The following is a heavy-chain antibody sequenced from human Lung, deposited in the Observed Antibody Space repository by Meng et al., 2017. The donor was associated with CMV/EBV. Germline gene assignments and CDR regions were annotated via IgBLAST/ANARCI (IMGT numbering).Heavy chain of an antibody. Sequence: GGSLRLSCAASGFTFGSYAMTWVRQAPGKGLQWVSSISGNGYSTYYADSVKGRFTISRDNSNNTLFLQMNSLRADDTAVYYCAKDRHTSSAPYYFDSWGQGAXVTVSS. J-gene: IGHJ4*02. CDR3: AKDRHTSSAPYYFDS. CDR2: ISGNGYST. V-gene: IGHV3-23*01. CDR1: GFTFGSYA.